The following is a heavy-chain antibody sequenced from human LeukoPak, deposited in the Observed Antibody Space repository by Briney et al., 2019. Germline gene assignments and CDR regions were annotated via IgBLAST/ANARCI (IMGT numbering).Heavy chain of an antibody. D-gene: IGHD2-8*02. J-gene: IGHJ4*02. Sequence: GGSLRLSCAASGFTFSNFDMIWVGQPPGKGLEWVSSIFPSGGEIHYADSVRGRFTISRDNSKGTLALQMNSLRAEDTAIYYCATYRQVLLPFESWGQGTLVTVSS. CDR1: GFTFSNFD. V-gene: IGHV3-23*01. CDR3: ATYRQVLLPFES. CDR2: IFPSGGEI.